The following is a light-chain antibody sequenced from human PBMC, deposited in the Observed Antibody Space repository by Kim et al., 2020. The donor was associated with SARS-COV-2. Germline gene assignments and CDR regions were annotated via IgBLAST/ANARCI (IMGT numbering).Light chain of an antibody. CDR1: QSLLHSNGYNY. J-gene: IGKJ2*03. CDR3: MQALQTPPYS. Sequence: DIVMTQSPLSLPVTPGEPASISCRSSQSLLHSNGYNYLDWYLQKPGQSPQLLIYLGSNRASGVPDRFSGSGSGTDFTLKISGVEAEDVGVYYCMQALQTPPYSFGQGTKLEI. CDR2: LGS. V-gene: IGKV2-28*01.